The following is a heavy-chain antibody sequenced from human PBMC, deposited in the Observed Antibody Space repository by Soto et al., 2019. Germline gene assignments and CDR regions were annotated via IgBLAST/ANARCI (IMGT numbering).Heavy chain of an antibody. Sequence: PSETLSLTCTVSGGSISSGGHYWSWIRRHPGKGLEWIGYIYYSGSTYHNPSLKSRVSISVDTSQNQFSLKLSSVTAADTAVYYCARALGGYCSGGSCYGYYFDYWGQGSLVTVSS. J-gene: IGHJ4*02. CDR1: GGSISSGGHY. CDR3: ARALGGYCSGGSCYGYYFDY. D-gene: IGHD2-15*01. CDR2: IYYSGST. V-gene: IGHV4-31*03.